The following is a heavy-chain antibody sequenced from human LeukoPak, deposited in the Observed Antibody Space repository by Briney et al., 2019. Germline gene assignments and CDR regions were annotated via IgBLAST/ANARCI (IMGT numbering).Heavy chain of an antibody. J-gene: IGHJ5*02. V-gene: IGHV4-59*01. CDR3: ARVSGLNWFDP. CDR1: GGSISSYY. Sequence: PSESLSLTCTVSGGSISSYYWSWIRQPPGKGLEWIGYIYYSGSTNYNPPLKSRVTISVDTSKNQFSLKLSSVTAADTAVYYCARVSGLNWFDPWGQGTLVTVSS. CDR2: IYYSGST. D-gene: IGHD5-12*01.